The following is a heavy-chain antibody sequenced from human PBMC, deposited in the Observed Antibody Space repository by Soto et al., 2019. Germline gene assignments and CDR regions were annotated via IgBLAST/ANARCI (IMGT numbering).Heavy chain of an antibody. D-gene: IGHD3-22*01. CDR1: GFTFGLYA. Sequence: GGSLRLSCAASGFTFGLYAMSWVRQAPGKGLEWVSGIGASGGSAYYADSVKGRFTISRDSSKNMLYLQMNSLRAEDTAVYYCAKEFYDSSGYYYGGASDIWGQGTMVTVSS. J-gene: IGHJ3*02. V-gene: IGHV3-23*01. CDR2: IGASGGSA. CDR3: AKEFYDSSGYYYGGASDI.